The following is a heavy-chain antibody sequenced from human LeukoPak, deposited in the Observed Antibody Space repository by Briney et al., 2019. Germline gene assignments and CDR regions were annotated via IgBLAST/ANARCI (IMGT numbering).Heavy chain of an antibody. Sequence: SETLSLTCAVYGGSFSGYYWSWIRQPPGKGLEWIGEINHSGSTNYNPSLKSRVTISVDTSKNQFSLKLSSVTAADTAVYYCARDRPGIAAAGYDAFDIWGQGTMVTVSS. CDR1: GGSFSGYY. CDR2: INHSGST. CDR3: ARDRPGIAAAGYDAFDI. V-gene: IGHV4-34*01. D-gene: IGHD6-13*01. J-gene: IGHJ3*02.